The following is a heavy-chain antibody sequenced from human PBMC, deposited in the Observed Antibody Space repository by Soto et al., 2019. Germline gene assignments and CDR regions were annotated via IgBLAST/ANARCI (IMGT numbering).Heavy chain of an antibody. V-gene: IGHV3-33*08. Sequence: QVQLVESGGGVVQPGGSLRLSCAASGFTFSYYGFHWVRQAPGKGLEWVAVMHTGGNEKYYVDSVKGRFTVSRDDSRNMVYLEMSGLRAEDTAEYFCAIDADTTGHYSHFDLWGRGALVAGS. CDR2: MHTGGNEK. CDR3: AIDADTTGHYSHFDL. CDR1: GFTFSYYG. D-gene: IGHD3-9*01. J-gene: IGHJ4*02.